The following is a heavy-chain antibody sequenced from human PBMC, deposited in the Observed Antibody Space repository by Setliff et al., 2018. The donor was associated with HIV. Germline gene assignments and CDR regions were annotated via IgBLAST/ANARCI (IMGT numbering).Heavy chain of an antibody. CDR3: ASHRSVYYFDY. V-gene: IGHV4-59*11. Sequence: SETLSLTCTVSGGSISSHYWSWIRQPPGKGLEWIGYIYYSGSTNYNPSLKSRVSISVDTSKNQFSLKLSSVTAADTAVYYCASHRSVYYFDYWGQGTLVTVSS. CDR1: GGSISSHY. J-gene: IGHJ4*02. CDR2: IYYSGST.